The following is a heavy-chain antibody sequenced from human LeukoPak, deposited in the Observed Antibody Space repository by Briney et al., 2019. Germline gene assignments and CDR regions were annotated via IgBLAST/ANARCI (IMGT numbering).Heavy chain of an antibody. CDR3: AREGRSKNWFDP. Sequence: GGSLRLSCAASGFTFNNYEMNWVRQAPGKGLEWTSYVTSSGGTTYYADSVKGRFTISRDNAKNSLYLQMNSLRAEDTAVYYCAREGRSKNWFDPWGQGTLVTIS. CDR1: GFTFNNYE. J-gene: IGHJ5*02. CDR2: VTSSGGTT. V-gene: IGHV3-48*03.